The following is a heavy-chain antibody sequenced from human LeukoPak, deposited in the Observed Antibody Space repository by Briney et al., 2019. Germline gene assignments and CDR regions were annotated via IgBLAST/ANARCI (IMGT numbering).Heavy chain of an antibody. V-gene: IGHV4-61*02. D-gene: IGHD2-15*01. Sequence: SETLSLTCTVSGDSISSGSYYWSWIRQPAGKGLEWIGRIYGRGGSNYNPSLKSRVTISIDKSKNQFSLRLNSVTAADTAVYYCARKNGRGYFDYWGQGTLITVSS. CDR2: IYGRGGS. J-gene: IGHJ4*02. CDR1: GDSISSGSYY. CDR3: ARKNGRGYFDY.